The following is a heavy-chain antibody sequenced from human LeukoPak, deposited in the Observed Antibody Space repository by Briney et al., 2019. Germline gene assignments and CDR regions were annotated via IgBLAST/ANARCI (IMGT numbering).Heavy chain of an antibody. CDR3: ARVSPFDY. CDR1: GFTVSSNY. Sequence: GGSLRLSCAASGFTVSSNYMNWVRQAPGRGLEWVSVIYSGGNTYYADSVKDRFTISRDNSKNTLYLQMNSLRAEDTAVYYCARVSPFDYWGQGTLVTVSS. J-gene: IGHJ4*02. V-gene: IGHV3-66*01. CDR2: IYSGGNT.